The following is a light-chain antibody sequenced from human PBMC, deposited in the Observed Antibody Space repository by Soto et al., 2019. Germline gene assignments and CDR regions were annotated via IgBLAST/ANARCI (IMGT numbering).Light chain of an antibody. J-gene: IGLJ1*01. Sequence: NFMLTQPHSVSESPGKTVTISCTRRSGSIASNYVQWYQQRPGSDPTTVIYENNQRPSGVPARFSGSVDRSSNSASLTISGLKTEDEADYYCQSYDSSNIYVFGTGTKVTVL. V-gene: IGLV6-57*04. CDR2: ENN. CDR3: QSYDSSNIYV. CDR1: SGSIASNY.